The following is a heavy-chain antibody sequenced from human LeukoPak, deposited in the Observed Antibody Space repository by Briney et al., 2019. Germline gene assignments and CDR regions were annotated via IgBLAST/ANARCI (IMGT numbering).Heavy chain of an antibody. CDR2: INPNSGGT. J-gene: IGHJ6*02. D-gene: IGHD3-3*01. Sequence: ASVKVSCKASGYTFTGYDMHWVRQAPGQGLEWMGRINPNSGGTNYAQKFQGRVTMTRDTSISTASMELSRLRSDDTAVYYCARGGYDFVYYYYGMDVWGQGTTVTVSS. V-gene: IGHV1-2*06. CDR1: GYTFTGYD. CDR3: ARGGYDFVYYYYGMDV.